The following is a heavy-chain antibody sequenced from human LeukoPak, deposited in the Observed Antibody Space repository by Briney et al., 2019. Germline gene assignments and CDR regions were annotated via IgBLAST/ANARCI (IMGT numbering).Heavy chain of an antibody. D-gene: IGHD5-18*01. CDR2: ISWDGGST. V-gene: IGHV3-43*01. Sequence: GGSLRLSCAASGFTFDDYTMHWVRQAPGKGLEWVSLISWDGGSTYYADSVKGRFTISRDNSKNTLYLQMNSLRAEDTAVYYCARDSPPGYSYDPLTPLYYYYGMDVWGQGTTVTVSS. CDR3: ARDSPPGYSYDPLTPLYYYYGMDV. CDR1: GFTFDDYT. J-gene: IGHJ6*02.